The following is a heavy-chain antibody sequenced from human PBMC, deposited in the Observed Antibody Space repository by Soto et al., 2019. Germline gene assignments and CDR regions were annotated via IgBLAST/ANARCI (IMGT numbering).Heavy chain of an antibody. Sequence: QVQLQESGPGLVKPSQTLSLTCTVSGGSMSNGYYYWSWVRQNPGKGLEWIGHIYHSGRTYYNPSLKSRVGILVDTSKNQFSLSLNSVTDADTAVYYCARWVEVSLDYFASWGQGTPVTVSS. CDR2: IYHSGRT. CDR1: GGSMSNGYYY. D-gene: IGHD1-20*01. CDR3: ARWVEVSLDYFAS. V-gene: IGHV4-31*03. J-gene: IGHJ4*02.